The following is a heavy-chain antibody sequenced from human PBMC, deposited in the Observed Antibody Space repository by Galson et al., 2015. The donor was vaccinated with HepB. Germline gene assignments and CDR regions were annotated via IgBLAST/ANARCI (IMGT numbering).Heavy chain of an antibody. CDR3: AKDPYYGGNSGPSPDWYFDL. J-gene: IGHJ2*01. D-gene: IGHD4-23*01. CDR2: ISGSGGST. V-gene: IGHV3-23*01. CDR1: GFTFSSYA. Sequence: SLRLSCAASGFTFSSYAMSWVRQAPGKGLEWVSAISGSGGSTYYADSVKGRFTISRDNSKNTLYLQMNSLRAEDTAVYYCAKDPYYGGNSGPSPDWYFDLWGRGTLVTVSS.